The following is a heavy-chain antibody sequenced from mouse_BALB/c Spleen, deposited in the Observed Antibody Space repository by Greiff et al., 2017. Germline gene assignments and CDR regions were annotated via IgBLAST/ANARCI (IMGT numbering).Heavy chain of an antibody. CDR3: ARDYRYTWFAY. Sequence: VHLVESGPELVRPGVSVKISCKGSSYTFTDYAMHWVKQSHAKSLEWIGVISTYYGNTNYNQKFKGKATMTVDKSSSTAYMELARLTSEDSAVYYCARDYRYTWFAYWGQGTLVTVSA. CDR2: ISTYYGNT. D-gene: IGHD2-14*01. CDR1: SYTFTDYA. J-gene: IGHJ3*01. V-gene: IGHV1-67*01.